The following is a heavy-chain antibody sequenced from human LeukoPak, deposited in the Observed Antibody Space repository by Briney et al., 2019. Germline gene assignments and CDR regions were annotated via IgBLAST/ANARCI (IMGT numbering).Heavy chain of an antibody. D-gene: IGHD3-3*01. V-gene: IGHV3-9*01. CDR3: ARLLTYYDFWSGSSRYFDL. CDR1: GFIFDDYA. CDR2: ISWNSGSI. Sequence: GGSLRLSCAASGFIFDDYAMHWVRQAPGKGPEWVSGISWNSGSIGYADSVKGRFTISRDNAKNSLYLQMNSLRAEDTAVYYCARLLTYYDFWSGSSRYFDLWGRGTLVTVSS. J-gene: IGHJ2*01.